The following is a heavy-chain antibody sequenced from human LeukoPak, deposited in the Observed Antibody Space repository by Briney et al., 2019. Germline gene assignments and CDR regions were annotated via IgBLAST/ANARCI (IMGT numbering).Heavy chain of an antibody. J-gene: IGHJ4*02. D-gene: IGHD6-19*01. Sequence: GGSLRLSCAASGFTFSSYEMNWVRQAPGKGLEWVSYISGSAYSIYYADSVKGRFTISRDNAKNSLYLQMNSLRPEDTAMYYCAKDSRETLAGTEDYWGRGTLVTVSS. V-gene: IGHV3-48*03. CDR1: GFTFSSYE. CDR2: ISGSAYSI. CDR3: AKDSRETLAGTEDY.